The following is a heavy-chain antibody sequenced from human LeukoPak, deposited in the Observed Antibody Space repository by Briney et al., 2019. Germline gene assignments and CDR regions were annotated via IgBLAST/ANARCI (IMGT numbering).Heavy chain of an antibody. CDR2: IYHSGST. V-gene: IGHV3-53*01. CDR1: GFTVSSSY. Sequence: PGGSLRLSCAASGFTVSSSYMSWVRQAPGKGLEWISIIYHSGSTNYADSVQGRFTISRDNSKNTLFLQMNSLRAEDTAVYYCARRHLTSGSIDSWGQGTLVTVAS. J-gene: IGHJ4*02. CDR3: ARRHLTSGSIDS.